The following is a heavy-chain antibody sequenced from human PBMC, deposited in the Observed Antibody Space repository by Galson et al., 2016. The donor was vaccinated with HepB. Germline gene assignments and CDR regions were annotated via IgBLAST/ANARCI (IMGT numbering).Heavy chain of an antibody. CDR1: GFTFDDYF. CDR2: ISWDGDRT. CDR3: AKDRGVTTYVDH. D-gene: IGHD4-17*01. Sequence: LRLSCAASGFTFDDYFMHWVRQPPGKGLEWVSVISWDGDRTYYADSVKGRFTISRDNSKNSLYLQMNSLRPEDTALYYCAKDRGVTTYVDHWGQGTLVTVSS. J-gene: IGHJ4*02. V-gene: IGHV3-43*01.